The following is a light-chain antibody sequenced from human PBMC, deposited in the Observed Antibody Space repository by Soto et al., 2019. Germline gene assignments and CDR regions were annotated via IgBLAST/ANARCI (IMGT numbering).Light chain of an antibody. J-gene: IGKJ4*01. CDR3: QRYKDWPPLT. CDR1: QNININ. CDR2: GAS. V-gene: IGKV3D-15*01. Sequence: EVVMTQSPLTLSVSPGERVTLSCRASQNININLAWYQQRPDQAPRVLIYGASSRASGIPDRFSGSGSGTDFTLTINRLEPDDFAFYYCQRYKDWPPLTFGGGTRVEIK.